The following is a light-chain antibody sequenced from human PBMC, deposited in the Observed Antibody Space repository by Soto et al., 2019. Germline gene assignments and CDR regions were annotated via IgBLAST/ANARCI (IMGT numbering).Light chain of an antibody. V-gene: IGLV1-40*01. Sequence: QSVLTQSPSVSGAPGQRVTISCTGSSSNIGGGYDVHWYQQLPGTAPKLLIHGDTKRPSGVADRFSGSKSGTSASLAITGLQAEDEADYYCQSYDRSLSAWVFGGGAKLTV. CDR2: GDT. J-gene: IGLJ3*02. CDR3: QSYDRSLSAWV. CDR1: SSNIGGGYD.